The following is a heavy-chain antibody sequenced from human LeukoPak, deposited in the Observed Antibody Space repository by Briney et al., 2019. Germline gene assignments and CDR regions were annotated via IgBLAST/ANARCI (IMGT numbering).Heavy chain of an antibody. CDR3: ARGYCSGGSCYPRDY. V-gene: IGHV3-21*01. CDR2: IGSTSSYI. Sequence: GGSLRLSCAASGFTYSSYSMNWVRQAPGKGLEWVSSIGSTSSYIYYADSLKGRFTISRDNAKNSLYLQMNSLRAEDTAVYYCARGYCSGGSCYPRDYWGQGTLVTVSS. CDR1: GFTYSSYS. D-gene: IGHD2-15*01. J-gene: IGHJ4*02.